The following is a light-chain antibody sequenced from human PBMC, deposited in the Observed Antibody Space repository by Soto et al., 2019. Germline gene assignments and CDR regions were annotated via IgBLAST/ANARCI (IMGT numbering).Light chain of an antibody. CDR3: CSYAGSYNLGV. CDR1: GSDVGSFDL. Sequence: QSALTQPASVSGSPEQSITISCTGPGSDVGSFDLVSWYQQHPGKAPKLIIFEGSKRPSGVSDRFSGSKSGNSASLTISGLQAEDEADYYCCSYAGSYNLGVFGGGTQLTVL. CDR2: EGS. J-gene: IGLJ3*02. V-gene: IGLV2-23*01.